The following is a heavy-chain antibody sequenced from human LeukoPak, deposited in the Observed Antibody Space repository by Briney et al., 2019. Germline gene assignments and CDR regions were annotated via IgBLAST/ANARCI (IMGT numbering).Heavy chain of an antibody. J-gene: IGHJ4*02. D-gene: IGHD5-12*01. CDR2: IYYSGST. V-gene: IGHV4-30-4*01. CDR3: TRDTGYAGKD. Sequence: SETLSLTCTVSGGSISSGDYYWGWSRQPPGKGLEWIGYIYYSGSTYYNPSLKSRVTISVDTSKNQFSLKLTSVTAADTAVYYCTRDTGYAGKDWGQGTLVTVSS. CDR1: GGSISSGDYY.